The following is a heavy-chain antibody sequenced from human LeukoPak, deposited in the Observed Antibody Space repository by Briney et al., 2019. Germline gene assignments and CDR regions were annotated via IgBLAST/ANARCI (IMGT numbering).Heavy chain of an antibody. J-gene: IGHJ5*02. V-gene: IGHV4-59*08. Sequence: SETLSLTCTVSGDSISGYFWSWIRQPPGKGLEWIGYVYYIGSTTYNPSLKSRVTMSVDTSKNQFSLRLSSVTAADTAVYYCASLTFGSENWFDPWGQGTLVTVSS. CDR3: ASLTFGSENWFDP. CDR1: GDSISGYF. CDR2: VYYIGST. D-gene: IGHD2/OR15-2a*01.